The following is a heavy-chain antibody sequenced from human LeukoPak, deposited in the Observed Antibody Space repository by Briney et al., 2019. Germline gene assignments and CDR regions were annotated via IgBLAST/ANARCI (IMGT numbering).Heavy chain of an antibody. V-gene: IGHV3-74*01. Sequence: GGSLRLSCAASGFTFSSYWMHWVRQAPGKGLVWVSRINSDGSSTSYADSVKGRFTISRDNAKNTLYLQMNSLRAEDTAVYYCARNPGYCSGGSCFQPNLFDYWGQGTLVTVSS. J-gene: IGHJ4*02. CDR1: GFTFSSYW. CDR2: INSDGSST. CDR3: ARNPGYCSGGSCFQPNLFDY. D-gene: IGHD2-15*01.